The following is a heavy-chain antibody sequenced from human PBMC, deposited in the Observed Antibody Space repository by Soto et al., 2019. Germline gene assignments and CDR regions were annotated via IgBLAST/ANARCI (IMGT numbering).Heavy chain of an antibody. Sequence: SETLSLTCTVSGVSVSSGSYYWSWIRQPPGKGLEWIVHIYSSGSTSYNPSLKSRVTISVDTSKNQFSLKLRSVTAADTAVYYCSKARSGCYYSLCWSQGTLVTVSS. CDR3: SKARSGCYYSLC. CDR2: IYSSGST. CDR1: GVSVSSGSYY. V-gene: IGHV4-61*01. D-gene: IGHD3-22*01. J-gene: IGHJ4*02.